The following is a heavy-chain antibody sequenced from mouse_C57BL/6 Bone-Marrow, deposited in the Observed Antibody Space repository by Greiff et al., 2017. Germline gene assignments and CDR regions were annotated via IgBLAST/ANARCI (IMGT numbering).Heavy chain of an antibody. CDR1: GFTFSDSG. D-gene: IGHD1-1*02. Sequence: EVQGVESGGGLVKPGGSLKLSCAASGFTFSDSGMHWVRQAPEKGLEWVAYSSSGSSTIYYADTVKGRFTISRDNAKNTLFLQMTSLRSEDTAMYYCARWSPVAYWGQGALVTVSA. V-gene: IGHV5-17*01. J-gene: IGHJ3*01. CDR3: ARWSPVAY. CDR2: SSSGSSTI.